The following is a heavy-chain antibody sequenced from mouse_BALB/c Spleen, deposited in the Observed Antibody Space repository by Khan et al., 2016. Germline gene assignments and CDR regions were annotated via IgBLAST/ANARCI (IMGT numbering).Heavy chain of an antibody. J-gene: IGHJ2*01. Sequence: EVKLLESGPGLVKPSQSLSLTCTVTGYSITSDYAWNWIRQFPGNKLEWMGYISYSGSTSYNPSLKSRISITRDTSKNQFFLQLNSVTTEDTATYYCARYHYYIDYWGQGTTLTVSS. CDR3: ARYHYYIDY. CDR2: ISYSGST. CDR1: GYSITSDYA. V-gene: IGHV3-2*02.